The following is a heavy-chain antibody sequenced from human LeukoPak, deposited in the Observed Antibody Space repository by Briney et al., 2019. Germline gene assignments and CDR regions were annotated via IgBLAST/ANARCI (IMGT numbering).Heavy chain of an antibody. CDR2: ISYDGSNK. CDR3: ARVGPTNDFDY. Sequence: GGSLRLSCAASGFTFSSYAMHWVRQAPGKGLEWVAVISYDGSNKYYADSVKGRFTISRDNSKSTLYLQMNSLRAEDTAVYYCARVGPTNDFDYWDQGTLVTVSS. D-gene: IGHD2-8*01. CDR1: GFTFSSYA. J-gene: IGHJ4*02. V-gene: IGHV3-30-3*01.